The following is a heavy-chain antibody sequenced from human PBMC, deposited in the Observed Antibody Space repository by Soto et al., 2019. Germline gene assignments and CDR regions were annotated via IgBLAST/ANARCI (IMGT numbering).Heavy chain of an antibody. Sequence: QVHLVESGGGVVQPGGSLTLSCSVSDFAFRLHGIHWVRHTPGKGLEWVAMIWHDGTRKYFRDSVRGRFTIARDSAKNKVYLQMNNLRGDDSALYFCARDRSSSSSYAMYLWGQLTTVTVSS. V-gene: IGHV3-33*01. CDR1: DFAFRLHG. CDR3: ARDRSSSSSYAMYL. J-gene: IGHJ6*02. CDR2: IWHDGTRK. D-gene: IGHD3-10*01.